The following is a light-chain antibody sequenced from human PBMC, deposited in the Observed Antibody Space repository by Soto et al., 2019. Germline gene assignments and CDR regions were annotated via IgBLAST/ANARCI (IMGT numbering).Light chain of an antibody. CDR3: QQRSNWPPVIT. Sequence: EIVMTQSPGTLSLSPGERATLSCRASQSVTTFLAWYQQKPDQAPRLLIYDASTRATGIPARFSGSGSGTDFTLTISSLEPEDFAVYYCQQRSNWPPVITFGGGTKVDIK. J-gene: IGKJ4*01. CDR2: DAS. V-gene: IGKV3-11*01. CDR1: QSVTTF.